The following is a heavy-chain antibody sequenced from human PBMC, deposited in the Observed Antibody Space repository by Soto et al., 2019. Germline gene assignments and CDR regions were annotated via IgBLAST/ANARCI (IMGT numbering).Heavy chain of an antibody. V-gene: IGHV1-69*06. Sequence: SVKVSCRDSGGNCSSYAISWVRQAPGQGLEWMGGIIAIFGTANYPQKFQGRVTITADNSTSTAYMELSSLRSEYTAVYYCARDIRSIWYQGYYYYGMDVWGQGTTVTVSS. J-gene: IGHJ6*02. D-gene: IGHD6-13*01. CDR2: IIAIFGTA. CDR1: GGNCSSYA. CDR3: ARDIRSIWYQGYYYYGMDV.